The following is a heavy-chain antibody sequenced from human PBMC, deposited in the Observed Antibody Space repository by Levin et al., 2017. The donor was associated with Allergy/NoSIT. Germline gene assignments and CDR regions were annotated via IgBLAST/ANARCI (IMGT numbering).Heavy chain of an antibody. Sequence: QTGGSLRLSCAASGFTFSSYGMHWVRQAPGKGLEWVAAISYDGSDKYYADSVKGRITISRDNAKNTLYLQMNSLRAEDTAVYYCAKDLDFEDWGYYYYGMDVWGQGTTVTVSS. V-gene: IGHV3-30*18. CDR1: GFTFSSYG. J-gene: IGHJ6*02. CDR3: AKDLDFEDWGYYYYGMDV. D-gene: IGHD3-3*01. CDR2: ISYDGSDK.